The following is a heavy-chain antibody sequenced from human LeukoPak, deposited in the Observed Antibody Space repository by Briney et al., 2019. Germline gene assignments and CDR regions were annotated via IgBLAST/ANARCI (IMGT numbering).Heavy chain of an antibody. V-gene: IGHV4-59*01. CDR3: ARGSPYYYESSGYQWEY. D-gene: IGHD3-22*01. J-gene: IGHJ4*02. Sequence: SETLSLTCTVSGGSISSYYWSWIRQPPGKGLEWIGYIYYSGSTNYNPSLESRVTISVDTSKNQFSLKLSSVTAADTAVYYCARGSPYYYESSGYQWEYWGQGTLVTVSS. CDR1: GGSISSYY. CDR2: IYYSGST.